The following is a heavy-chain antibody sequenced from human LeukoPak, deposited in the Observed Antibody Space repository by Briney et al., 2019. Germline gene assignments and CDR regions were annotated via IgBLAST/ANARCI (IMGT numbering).Heavy chain of an antibody. CDR1: GGSISSGDYY. V-gene: IGHV4-30-4*01. Sequence: PSETLSLTCTVSGGSISSGDYYWSWIRQPPGKGLEWIGYIYYSGSTYYNPSLKSRVTISVDTSKNQFSLKLSSVTAADTAVYYCARDRPSGYDWFDPWGQGTLVTVSS. CDR3: ARDRPSGYDWFDP. D-gene: IGHD5-12*01. CDR2: IYYSGST. J-gene: IGHJ5*02.